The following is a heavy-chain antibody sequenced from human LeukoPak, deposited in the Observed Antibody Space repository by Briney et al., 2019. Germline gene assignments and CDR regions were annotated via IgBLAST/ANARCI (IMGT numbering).Heavy chain of an antibody. J-gene: IGHJ6*02. Sequence: GGSLRLSCAASGFTVSSNYMNWVRQAPGKGLEWVSSISSSSSYIYYADSVKGRFTISRDNAKNPLYLQMNSLRAEDTAVYYCARGLEGYYYYGMDVWGQGTTVTVSS. CDR2: ISSSSSYI. V-gene: IGHV3-21*01. D-gene: IGHD6-19*01. CDR3: ARGLEGYYYYGMDV. CDR1: GFTVSSNY.